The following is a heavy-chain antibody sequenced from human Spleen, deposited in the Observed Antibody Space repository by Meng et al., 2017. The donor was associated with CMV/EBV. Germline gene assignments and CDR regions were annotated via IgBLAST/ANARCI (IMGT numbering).Heavy chain of an antibody. Sequence: CAASGFTFSGYGMHWIRQAPGKGLEWVAVISYDGSNKYYADSVKGRFTISRDNSKNTLHLQMNSLRAEDTAVYYCARENYFDTSDFDYWGQGSLVTVSS. V-gene: IGHV3-30*03. J-gene: IGHJ4*02. CDR1: GFTFSGYG. CDR2: ISYDGSNK. D-gene: IGHD3-22*01. CDR3: ARENYFDTSDFDY.